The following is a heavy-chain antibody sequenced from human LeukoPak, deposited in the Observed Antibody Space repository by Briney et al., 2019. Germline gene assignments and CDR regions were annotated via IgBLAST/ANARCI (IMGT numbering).Heavy chain of an antibody. CDR2: INHSGST. D-gene: IGHD3-3*01. J-gene: IGHJ4*02. V-gene: IGHV4-34*01. CDR3: ARRTGYDFWSGHYTTGHSDY. Sequence: PSETLSLTCAVYGGSFSGYYWSWIRQPPGKGLEWIGEINHSGSTNYNPSLKSRVTISVDTSKNQFPLKLSSVTAADTAVYYCARRTGYDFWSGHYTTGHSDYWGQGTLVTVSS. CDR1: GGSFSGYY.